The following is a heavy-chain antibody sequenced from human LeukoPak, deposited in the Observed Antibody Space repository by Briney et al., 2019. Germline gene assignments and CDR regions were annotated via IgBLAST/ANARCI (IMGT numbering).Heavy chain of an antibody. CDR1: GYTFTSYG. Sequence: ASVKVSCKASGYTFTSYGISWVRQAPGQGLEWMGWISAYNGNTNYAQKLQGRLTMTTDTSTSTAYMELRSLTSDDTAVYYCARSPYSSSSYNYMDVWGKGTTVTVSS. J-gene: IGHJ6*03. CDR3: ARSPYSSSSYNYMDV. CDR2: ISAYNGNT. V-gene: IGHV1-18*01. D-gene: IGHD6-6*01.